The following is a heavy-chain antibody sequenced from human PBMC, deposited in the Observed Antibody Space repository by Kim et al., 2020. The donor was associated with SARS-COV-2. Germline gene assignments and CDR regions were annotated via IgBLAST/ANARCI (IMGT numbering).Heavy chain of an antibody. Sequence: TASHPSLRSRATISVDTSKSQFSLNLSSVTAADTAVYYCARRVGANWFDSWGQGTLVTVPS. CDR2: T. D-gene: IGHD1-26*01. J-gene: IGHJ5*02. CDR3: ARRVGANWFDS. V-gene: IGHV4-4*09.